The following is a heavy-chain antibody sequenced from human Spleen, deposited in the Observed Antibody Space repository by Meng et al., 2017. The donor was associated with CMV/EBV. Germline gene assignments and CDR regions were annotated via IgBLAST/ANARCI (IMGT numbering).Heavy chain of an antibody. V-gene: IGHV3-30-3*01. D-gene: IGHD5-12*01. Sequence: GGSLRLSCVASRFTFSPYTMHWVRQAPGKGLEWVAVISYDGSNKSYADSVKGRFTISRDNSKNTLYLQMNSLRAEDTAAYYCARPTYSGYDLYYFDYWGQGTLVTVSS. CDR1: RFTFSPYT. CDR2: ISYDGSNK. CDR3: ARPTYSGYDLYYFDY. J-gene: IGHJ4*02.